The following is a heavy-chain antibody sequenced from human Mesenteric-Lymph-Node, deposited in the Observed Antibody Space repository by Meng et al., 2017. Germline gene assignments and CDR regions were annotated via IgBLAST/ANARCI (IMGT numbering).Heavy chain of an antibody. V-gene: IGHV3-23*01. D-gene: IGHD3-22*01. Sequence: GESLKISCAASGFTFSSYAMSWVRQAPGKGLEWVSAISGSGGSTYYADSVKGRFTISRDNSKNTLYLQMNNLSADDTAVYYCAREFRSSGRAGTFDIWGQGAVVTVSS. CDR1: GFTFSSYA. CDR3: AREFRSSGRAGTFDI. CDR2: ISGSGGST. J-gene: IGHJ3*02.